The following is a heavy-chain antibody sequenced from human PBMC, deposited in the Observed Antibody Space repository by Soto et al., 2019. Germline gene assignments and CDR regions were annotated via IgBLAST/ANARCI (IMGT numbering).Heavy chain of an antibody. CDR3: TTALYYDFWSGYPYFDY. CDR1: GFTFSNAW. J-gene: IGHJ4*02. D-gene: IGHD3-3*01. CDR2: IKSKTDGGTT. Sequence: GGSLRLSCAASGFTFSNAWMSWVRQAPGKGLEWVGRIKSKTDGGTTDYAAPVKGRFTISRDDSKNTLYLQMNSPKTEDTAVYYCTTALYYDFWSGYPYFDYWGQGTLVTVSS. V-gene: IGHV3-15*01.